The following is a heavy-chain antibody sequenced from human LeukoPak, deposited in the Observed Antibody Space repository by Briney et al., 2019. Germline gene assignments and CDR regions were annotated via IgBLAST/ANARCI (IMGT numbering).Heavy chain of an antibody. V-gene: IGHV4-39*01. CDR1: GASISSSFTY. Sequence: SETLSLTCTVSGASISSSFTYWGWIRQPPGKGLEWIGSFFYRGSMYYNPSLKSRVTISVDTSKEQFSLNLTSVTAADTAYYYCARHGAGYAGAHHVAYWGRGALVTVSA. CDR2: FFYRGSM. CDR3: ARHGAGYAGAHHVAY. J-gene: IGHJ4*02. D-gene: IGHD3-10*01.